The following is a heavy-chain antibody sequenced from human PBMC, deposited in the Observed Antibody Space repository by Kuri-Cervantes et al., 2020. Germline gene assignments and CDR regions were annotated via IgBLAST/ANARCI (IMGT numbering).Heavy chain of an antibody. J-gene: IGHJ5*02. CDR1: GGSFSGYY. Sequence: GSLRLSCAVYGGSFSGYYWSWIRQPPGKGLEWIGYVYYSGSTYYNPSLKSRVTISVDTSKNQFSLKLSSVTAADTAVYYCARGQWLVRKRSNVVPFDPWGQGTLVTVSS. CDR2: VYYSGST. V-gene: IGHV4-59*12. D-gene: IGHD6-19*01. CDR3: ARGQWLVRKRSNVVPFDP.